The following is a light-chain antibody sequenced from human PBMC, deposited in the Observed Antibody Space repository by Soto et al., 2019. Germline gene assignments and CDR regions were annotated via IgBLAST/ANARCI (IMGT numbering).Light chain of an antibody. Sequence: DIVMPQSPLSLPVTPGEPASISCRSSQSLRHSNGYNYLDWYLQKPGQSPQLLIYLGSNRSSGVPDRFSGSGSGTDLTLKISRVEAEDVGVYYCMQALQSPRTFGQGTKVEIK. J-gene: IGKJ1*01. V-gene: IGKV2-28*01. CDR2: LGS. CDR3: MQALQSPRT. CDR1: QSLRHSNGYNY.